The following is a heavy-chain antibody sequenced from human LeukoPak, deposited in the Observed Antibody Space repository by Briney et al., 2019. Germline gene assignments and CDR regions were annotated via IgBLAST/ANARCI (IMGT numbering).Heavy chain of an antibody. J-gene: IGHJ4*02. Sequence: SVKVSCKTSGGTFNNSAISWVRQAPGQGLEWMGGIIPIFGTANYAQKFQGRVTITADESTSTAYMELSSLRSEDTAVYYCAVNRRDGYNFGFGYWGQGTLVTVSS. CDR3: AVNRRDGYNFGFGY. V-gene: IGHV1-69*13. CDR1: GGTFNNSA. CDR2: IIPIFGTA. D-gene: IGHD5-24*01.